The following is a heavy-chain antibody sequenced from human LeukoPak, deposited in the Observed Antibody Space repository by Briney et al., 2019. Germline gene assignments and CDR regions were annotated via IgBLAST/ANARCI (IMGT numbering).Heavy chain of an antibody. J-gene: IGHJ4*02. CDR2: INHSGST. Sequence: SETLSLTCAVYGGPFSGYYWSWIRQPPGKGLEWIGEINHSGSTNYNPSLKSRVTISVDTSKNQFSLKLSSVTAADTAVYYCASMYSSGYEPFDYWGQGTLVTVSS. D-gene: IGHD3-22*01. CDR1: GGPFSGYY. V-gene: IGHV4-34*01. CDR3: ASMYSSGYEPFDY.